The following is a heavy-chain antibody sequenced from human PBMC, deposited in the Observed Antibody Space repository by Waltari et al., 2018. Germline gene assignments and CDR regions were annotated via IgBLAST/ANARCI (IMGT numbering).Heavy chain of an antibody. CDR3: AKAQRWLQLGLDY. Sequence: QVQLVESGGGVVQPGGSLRLSCAASGFTFSSYGMHWVRQAPGKGLVWVAFRRYDGSNKYYADSVKGRFTISRDNSKNTLYLQMNSLRAEDTAGYYCAKAQRWLQLGLDYWGQGTLVTVSS. J-gene: IGHJ4*02. CDR2: RRYDGSNK. CDR1: GFTFSSYG. D-gene: IGHD5-12*01. V-gene: IGHV3-30*02.